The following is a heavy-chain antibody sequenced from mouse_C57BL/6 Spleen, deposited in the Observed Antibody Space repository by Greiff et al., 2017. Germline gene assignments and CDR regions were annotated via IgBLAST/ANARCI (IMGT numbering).Heavy chain of an antibody. Sequence: EVHLVESGPELVKPGASVKIPCKASGYTFTDYNMDWVKQSHGKSLEWIGDINPNNGGTIYNQKFKGKATLTVDKSSSTAYMELRSLTSEDTAVAYCARGEAVVSHYWYFDVWGTGTTVTVSS. CDR3: ARGEAVVSHYWYFDV. CDR1: GYTFTDYN. D-gene: IGHD1-1*01. V-gene: IGHV1-18*01. J-gene: IGHJ1*03. CDR2: INPNNGGT.